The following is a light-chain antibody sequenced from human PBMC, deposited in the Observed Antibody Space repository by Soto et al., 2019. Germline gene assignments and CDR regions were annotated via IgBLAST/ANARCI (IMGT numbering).Light chain of an antibody. CDR2: DN. V-gene: IGLV1-44*01. Sequence: QSVLTQPPSASGTPGLRVTFSCSGSSSNIGSNPVSWYQLLPGTAPKLLIYDNERPSGVPDRFSGSKSRTSASLAISGLPSEYEADYYCAAWDASLNGVVFGGGTKLTVL. CDR3: AAWDASLNGVV. J-gene: IGLJ2*01. CDR1: SSNIGSNP.